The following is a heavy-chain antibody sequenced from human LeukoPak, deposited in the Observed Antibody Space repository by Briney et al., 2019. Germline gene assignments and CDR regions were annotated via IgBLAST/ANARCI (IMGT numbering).Heavy chain of an antibody. J-gene: IGHJ6*02. Sequence: SETLSLTCAVYGGSFSGYYWSWIRQPPGKGLEWIGEINHSGSTNYNPSLKSRVTISVDTSKNQFSRKLSSVTAADTAVYYCASPGEDCSSTSCYNYYYGMDVWGQGTTVTVSS. CDR2: INHSGST. CDR1: GGSFSGYY. CDR3: ASPGEDCSSTSCYNYYYGMDV. V-gene: IGHV4-34*01. D-gene: IGHD2-2*02.